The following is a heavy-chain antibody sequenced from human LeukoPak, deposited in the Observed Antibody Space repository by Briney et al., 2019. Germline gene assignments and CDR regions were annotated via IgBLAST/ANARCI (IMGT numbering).Heavy chain of an antibody. V-gene: IGHV1-69*16. Sequence: ASVKVSCKSSGDSFSSYTITWVRQAPGQGLEWMGRIIPTLGTASYAQKFQDRVTITTDESTSTAYMELNSLTSGDTAVYYCADYSSSWSSSLDFWGQGTLVTVSS. D-gene: IGHD6-13*01. CDR1: GDSFSSYT. CDR2: IIPTLGTA. J-gene: IGHJ4*02. CDR3: ADYSSSWSSSLDF.